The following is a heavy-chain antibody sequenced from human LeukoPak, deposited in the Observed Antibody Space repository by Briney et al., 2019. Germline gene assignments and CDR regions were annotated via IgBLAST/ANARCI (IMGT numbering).Heavy chain of an antibody. CDR3: TTTLGGSYNYYGMDV. CDR2: IKSKTDGGTT. J-gene: IGHJ6*02. Sequence: PGGSLRLSCAASGFTFSNAWMSWVRQAPGKGLEWVGRIKSKTDGGTTDYAAPVKGRFTISRDDSKNTLYLQMNSLKTEDTAVYYCTTTLGGSYNYYGMDVWGQGTTVTVSS. CDR1: GFTFSNAW. V-gene: IGHV3-15*01. D-gene: IGHD1-26*01.